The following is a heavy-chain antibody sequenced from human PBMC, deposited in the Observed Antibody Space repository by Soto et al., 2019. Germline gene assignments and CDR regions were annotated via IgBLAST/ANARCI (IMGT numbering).Heavy chain of an antibody. V-gene: IGHV3-30*04. CDR2: ISFDGRNK. CDR1: GFTFSRYA. Sequence: GGSLRLSCVASGFTFSRYALHWVRQAPGKGLEWVAVISFDGRNKYYTDSARGRFTISRDNSKNILDLQMNSLRVEDTAVYYCARVRKDDISGYYNVCFDYWGQGTLVTVSS. D-gene: IGHD3-22*01. CDR3: ARVRKDDISGYYNVCFDY. J-gene: IGHJ4*02.